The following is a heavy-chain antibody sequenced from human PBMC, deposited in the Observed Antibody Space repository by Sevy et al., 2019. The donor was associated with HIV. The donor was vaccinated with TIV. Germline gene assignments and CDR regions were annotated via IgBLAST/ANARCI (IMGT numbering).Heavy chain of an antibody. CDR3: TKDRPGTRGRSYFDP. CDR2: ISPSGDNT. Sequence: GGSLRLSCVASGFIFRDRYMSWIRQAPGKGLEWVSSISPSGDNTYYADSVEGRFIISRDRSKNMLYLQMNSLTSGDTALYYCTKDRPGTRGRSYFDPWGQGTLVTVSS. J-gene: IGHJ5*02. D-gene: IGHD1-7*01. V-gene: IGHV3-23*01. CDR1: GFIFRDRY.